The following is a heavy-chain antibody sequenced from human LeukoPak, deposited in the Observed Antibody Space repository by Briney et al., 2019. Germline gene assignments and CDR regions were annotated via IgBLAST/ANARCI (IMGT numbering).Heavy chain of an antibody. CDR2: IIPIFGTA. V-gene: IGHV1-69*06. J-gene: IGHJ4*02. CDR1: GGTFSSYA. Sequence: ASVKVSCKASGGTFSSYAISWVRQAPGHGLEWMGGIIPIFGTANYAQKFQGRVTITADKSTSTAYMELSSLRSEDTAVYYCARDRSSSGFDYWGQGTLVTVSS. CDR3: ARDRSSSGFDY. D-gene: IGHD6-6*01.